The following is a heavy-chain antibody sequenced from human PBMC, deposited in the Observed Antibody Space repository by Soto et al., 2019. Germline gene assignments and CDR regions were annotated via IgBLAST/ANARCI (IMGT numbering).Heavy chain of an antibody. CDR2: INPNSGGT. CDR1: GYTFTGYY. D-gene: IGHD3-10*01. Sequence: GASVKVSCKASGYTFTGYYMHWVRQAPGQGLEWMGWINPNSGGTNYAQKSQGWVTMTRDTSISTAYMELSRLRSDDTAVYYCARGYYGSGSYYTLPDYWGQGTLVTVSS. J-gene: IGHJ4*02. V-gene: IGHV1-2*04. CDR3: ARGYYGSGSYYTLPDY.